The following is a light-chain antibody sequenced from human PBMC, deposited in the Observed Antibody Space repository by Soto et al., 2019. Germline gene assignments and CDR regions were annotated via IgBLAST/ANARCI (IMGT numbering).Light chain of an antibody. V-gene: IGLV2-23*01. CDR1: SSDVGSYNF. CDR2: EGT. Sequence: QSALTQPASVSGSPGQSITISCPGTSSDVGSYNFVSWFQQHPGKVPKLIIYEGTERPSGVSNRFSASKSGNTASLTISGLQPEDEADYYCCSYAGPSTIFGGGTKLTVL. J-gene: IGLJ2*01. CDR3: CSYAGPSTI.